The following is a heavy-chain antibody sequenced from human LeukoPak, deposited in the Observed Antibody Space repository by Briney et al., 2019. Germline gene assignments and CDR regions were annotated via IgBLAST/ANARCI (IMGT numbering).Heavy chain of an antibody. V-gene: IGHV3-30*19. CDR2: ISYTSHK. CDR1: GFTFSTYG. CDR3: ASSYYYYYYMDV. J-gene: IGHJ6*03. Sequence: GGSLRLSCAASGFTFSTYGLQWVRQAPGKGLEWVSFISYTSHKYYTDSVKGRFTVSRDNSRDTLYLQMSSLRAEDTAVYYCASSYYYYYYMDVWGKGTTVTVSS.